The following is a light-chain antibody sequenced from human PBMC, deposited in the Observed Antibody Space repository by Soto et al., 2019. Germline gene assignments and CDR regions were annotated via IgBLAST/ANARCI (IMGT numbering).Light chain of an antibody. CDR3: QSYDSSSQGV. CDR2: EVS. V-gene: IGLV2-14*01. CDR1: SSDVGVYNY. Sequence: QSVLTQPASVSGSPGQSITISCTGSSSDVGVYNYVSWYQQHPGKAPKLMIYEVSNRPSWVSNRFSGSKSGNTASLTISGLKTEDEADYYCQSYDSSSQGVFGGGTKVTVL. J-gene: IGLJ3*02.